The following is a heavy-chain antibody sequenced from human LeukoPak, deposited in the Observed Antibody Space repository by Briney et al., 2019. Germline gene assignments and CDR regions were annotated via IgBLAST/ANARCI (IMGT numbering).Heavy chain of an antibody. Sequence: SVKVSCKASGGTFSSYSITWLRQAPGQGLEGMGGIIPIFGNTNYAQKLQGRVTITADESTSTAYMELSGLRSEDTAVYFCARDPVIAVESSATPMAYYMDVWGKGTTVTVSS. D-gene: IGHD5-18*01. CDR3: ARDPVIAVESSATPMAYYMDV. CDR2: IIPIFGNT. CDR1: GGTFSSYS. J-gene: IGHJ6*03. V-gene: IGHV1-69*13.